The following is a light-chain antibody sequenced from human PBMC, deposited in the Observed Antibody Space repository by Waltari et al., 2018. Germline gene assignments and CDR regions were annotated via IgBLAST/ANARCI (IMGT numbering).Light chain of an antibody. CDR1: QHISSY. J-gene: IGKJ2*01. CDR3: QQSYSTPPT. V-gene: IGKV1-39*01. Sequence: DIQMTQSPSSLSASVGDRVTITCRASQHISSYLNWYQQKPGQAPYLLIYAESSLQSGVPSRFSGSGSGTDFTLTISSLQPADFATYYCQQSYSTPPTFGQGTKLEIK. CDR2: AES.